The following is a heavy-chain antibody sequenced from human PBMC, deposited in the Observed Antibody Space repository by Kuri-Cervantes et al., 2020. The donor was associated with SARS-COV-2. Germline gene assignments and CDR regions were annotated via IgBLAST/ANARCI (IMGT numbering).Heavy chain of an antibody. J-gene: IGHJ2*01. Sequence: ASVKVSCKASGYTFTSYGISWVRQAPGQGLEWMGWISAYNGNTNYAQKLQGRVTMTTDTSTSTAYMELRSLRSDDTAVYYCARDTGGDYGSWYFDLWGRGTLVTVSS. CDR1: GYTFTSYG. CDR2: ISAYNGNT. V-gene: IGHV1-18*04. CDR3: ARDTGGDYGSWYFDL. D-gene: IGHD4-17*01.